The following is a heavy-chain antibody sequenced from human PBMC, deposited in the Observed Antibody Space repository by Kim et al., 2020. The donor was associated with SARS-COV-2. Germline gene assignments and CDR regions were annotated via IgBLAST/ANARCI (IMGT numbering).Heavy chain of an antibody. CDR2: INHSGST. J-gene: IGHJ4*02. D-gene: IGHD2-15*01. Sequence: SETLSLTCAVYGGSFSGYYWSWIRQPPGKGLEWIGEINHSGSTNYNPPLKSRVTISVDTSKNQFSLKLSSVTAADTAVYYCARTPRRYCSGGSCFLYYFDYWGQGTLVTVSS. V-gene: IGHV4-34*01. CDR3: ARTPRRYCSGGSCFLYYFDY. CDR1: GGSFSGYY.